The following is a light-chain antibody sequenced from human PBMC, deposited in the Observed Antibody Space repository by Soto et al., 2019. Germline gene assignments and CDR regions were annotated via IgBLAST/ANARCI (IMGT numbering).Light chain of an antibody. J-gene: IGKJ5*01. CDR3: RQSYTSPTT. CDR1: QSIGKH. CDR2: GAS. V-gene: IGKV1-39*01. Sequence: DIHMTQSPSFLSASLGDRVTITCRASQSIGKHLNWYQQKPGKAPQFLIYGASTLQSGVPSRFTGSGSGTDFTLPINSRQAEDFSTDYCRQSYTSPTTFGQGTRLEIK.